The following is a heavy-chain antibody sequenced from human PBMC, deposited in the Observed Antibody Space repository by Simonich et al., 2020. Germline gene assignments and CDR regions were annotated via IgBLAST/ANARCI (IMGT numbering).Heavy chain of an antibody. CDR1: GFTFSSYW. CDR2: KKQDGSEK. CDR3: AREGIAARDAFDI. J-gene: IGHJ3*02. Sequence: EVQLVESGGGLVQPGGSLRLSCAASGFTFSSYWRSWVRQAPGKGLEWVDNKKQDGSEKYYVDSVKGRFTISRDNAKNSLYLQMNSLRAEDTAVYYCAREGIAARDAFDIWGQGTMVTVSS. V-gene: IGHV3-7*01. D-gene: IGHD6-6*01.